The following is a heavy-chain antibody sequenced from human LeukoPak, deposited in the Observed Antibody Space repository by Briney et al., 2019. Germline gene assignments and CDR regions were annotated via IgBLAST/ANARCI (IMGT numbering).Heavy chain of an antibody. V-gene: IGHV4-34*01. CDR1: GGSFSGYY. D-gene: IGHD2-2*01. J-gene: IGHJ4*02. CDR3: ASDYCSGASCYGGAIAY. CDR2: INHSGST. Sequence: SETLSLTCAVYGGSFSGYYWSWIRQPPGKGLEWIGEINHSGSTNYNPSLKSRVTISVDTSKNQFSLKLSSVTAADTAMYYCASDYCSGASCYGGAIAYWGQGTLVTVSS.